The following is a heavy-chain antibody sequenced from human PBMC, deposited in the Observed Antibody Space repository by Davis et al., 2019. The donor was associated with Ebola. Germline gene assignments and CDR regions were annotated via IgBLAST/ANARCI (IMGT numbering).Heavy chain of an antibody. Sequence: SLKISCAASGFIFSSYGMHWVRQAPAKGLEWVSGISWNSGSIGYADSVKGRFTISRDNAKNSLYLQMNSLRAEDTALYYCAKVVVGGSGGFDYWGQGTLVTVSS. D-gene: IGHD2-21*01. J-gene: IGHJ4*02. CDR1: GFIFSSYG. V-gene: IGHV3-9*01. CDR3: AKVVVGGSGGFDY. CDR2: ISWNSGSI.